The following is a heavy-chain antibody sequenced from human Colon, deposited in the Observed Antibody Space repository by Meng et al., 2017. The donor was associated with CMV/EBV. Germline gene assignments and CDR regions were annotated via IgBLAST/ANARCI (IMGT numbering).Heavy chain of an antibody. V-gene: IGHV3-30*02. J-gene: IGHJ6*02. CDR2: IRFDGSHI. CDR3: AKDDYRYYHGMDV. Sequence: GESLKISCVASGFTFSTYGMHWVRQAPGKGLEWVAFIRFDGSHIFYGDSVKGRFTISRDNSKNTVYLQMNSLRDEDTALYYCAKDDYRYYHGMDVWGQGTTVTVSS. CDR1: GFTFSTYG. D-gene: IGHD4-11*01.